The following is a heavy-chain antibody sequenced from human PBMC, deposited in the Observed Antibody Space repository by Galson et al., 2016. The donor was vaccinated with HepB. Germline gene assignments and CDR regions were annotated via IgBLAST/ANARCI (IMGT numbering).Heavy chain of an antibody. V-gene: IGHV3-74*01. CDR3: VRDNSVVPTTAYNWFDP. D-gene: IGHD4-23*01. J-gene: IGHJ5*02. CDR1: GFAFSSHW. CDR2: INSDGTIS. Sequence: SLRLSCAASGFAFSSHWMHWVRQDLGKGLVWVSRINSDGTISNYADSVKGRFTISRDNAKNTLYLQMNSLRAEDTAVYFCVRDNSVVPTTAYNWFDPWGRGTRVTVSS.